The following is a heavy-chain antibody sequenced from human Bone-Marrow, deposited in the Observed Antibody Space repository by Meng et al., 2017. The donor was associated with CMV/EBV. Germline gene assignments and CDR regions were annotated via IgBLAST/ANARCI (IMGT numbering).Heavy chain of an antibody. V-gene: IGHV1-69*05. CDR3: ARDRLRYNWNFYLDY. CDR2: IIPIFGTA. J-gene: IGHJ4*02. D-gene: IGHD1-7*01. CDR1: GGTFSSHA. Sequence: SVKVSCKASGGTFSSHAISWVRQAPGQGLEWMGGIIPIFGTANYAQKFQGRVTITTDESTSTAYMELSSLRSEDTAVYYCARDRLRYNWNFYLDYWGQGTLVTVSS.